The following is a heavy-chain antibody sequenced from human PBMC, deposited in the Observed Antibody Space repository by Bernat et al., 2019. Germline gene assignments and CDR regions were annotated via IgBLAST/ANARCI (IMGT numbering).Heavy chain of an antibody. V-gene: IGHV3-33*01. Sequence: QVQLMESGGGVVQPGRSLRLSCEASKFTFSGYGMHWVRQAPGKGLEWVAVIWHDGSNENYADSVKGRFTISRDNSKNTLYLQMNSLKAEDTAVYYCARVSLYGATAFAMDVWGEGTTVTVFS. CDR2: IWHDGSNE. CDR3: ARVSLYGATAFAMDV. J-gene: IGHJ6*04. CDR1: KFTFSGYG. D-gene: IGHD4-17*01.